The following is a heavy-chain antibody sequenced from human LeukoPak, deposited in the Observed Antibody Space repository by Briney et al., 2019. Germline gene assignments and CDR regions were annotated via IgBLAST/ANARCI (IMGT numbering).Heavy chain of an antibody. CDR2: IYTSGST. CDR3: ARVSRASYYEGSGVDY. D-gene: IGHD1-26*01. V-gene: IGHV4-59*10. J-gene: IGHJ4*02. Sequence: KPSETLSLTCAVYGGSFSGYYWSWIRQPPGKGLEWIGRIYTSGSTNYNPSLKSRVTISVDTSKNQFSLKLSSVTAADTAVYYCARVSRASYYEGSGVDYWGQGTLVTVSS. CDR1: GGSFSGYY.